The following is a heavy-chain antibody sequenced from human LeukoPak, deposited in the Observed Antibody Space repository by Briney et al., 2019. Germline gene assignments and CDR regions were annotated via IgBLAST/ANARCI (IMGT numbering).Heavy chain of an antibody. CDR2: IFYIGHT. CDR3: ARQAYSSSWYGNYFDY. V-gene: IGHV4-59*08. D-gene: IGHD6-13*01. J-gene: IGHJ4*02. CDR1: GGSISPHS. Sequence: SETLSLTCTVSGGSISPHSWSWIRQPPGKGLEWIGYIFYIGHTNYNPSLKSRVTISLDTSKNQFSLKLSSVTAADTAVYYCARQAYSSSWYGNYFDYWGQGTLVTVSS.